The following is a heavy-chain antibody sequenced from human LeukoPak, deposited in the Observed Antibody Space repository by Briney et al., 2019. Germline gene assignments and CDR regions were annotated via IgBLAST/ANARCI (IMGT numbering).Heavy chain of an antibody. V-gene: IGHV4-39*01. CDR1: GGSISSSSYY. J-gene: IGHJ5*02. D-gene: IGHD5-18*01. CDR2: IYYSGST. CDR3: ARQGYSYGYWFDP. Sequence: SETLPLTCTVSGGSISSSSYYWGWIRQPPGQGLEWIGSIYYSGSTYYNPSLKSRVTISVDTSKNQFSLKLSSVTAADTAVYYCARQGYSYGYWFDPWGQGTLVTVSS.